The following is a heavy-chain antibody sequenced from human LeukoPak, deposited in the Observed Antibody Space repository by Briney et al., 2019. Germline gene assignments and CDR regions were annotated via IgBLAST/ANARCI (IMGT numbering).Heavy chain of an antibody. CDR3: AKEGKTRNWNYFQAKPVY. CDR2: ISGSGGST. V-gene: IGHV3-23*01. CDR1: GLTFRTYA. J-gene: IGHJ4*02. D-gene: IGHD1-7*01. Sequence: PGGSLRLSCAASGLTFRTYAMSWVRQAPGKGLEWVSAISGSGGSTHYADSVKGRFTISRDNSKNTLYLQLNSLKAEDTAVYYCAKEGKTRNWNYFQAKPVYWGQGTLVIVSS.